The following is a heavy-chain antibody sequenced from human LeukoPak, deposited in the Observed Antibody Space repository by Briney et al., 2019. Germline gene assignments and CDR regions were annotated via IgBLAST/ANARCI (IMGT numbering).Heavy chain of an antibody. V-gene: IGHV4-39*01. Sequence: SETLSLTCTVSGGSISSSSYYWGWIRQPPGKGLEWIGNIYYSGSTYYNPSLKSRVTISVDTPKNQFSLKLSSVTAADTAVYYCARQDYYGSGSYSWGQGTLVTVSS. D-gene: IGHD3-10*01. J-gene: IGHJ5*02. CDR2: IYYSGST. CDR3: ARQDYYGSGSYS. CDR1: GGSISSSSYY.